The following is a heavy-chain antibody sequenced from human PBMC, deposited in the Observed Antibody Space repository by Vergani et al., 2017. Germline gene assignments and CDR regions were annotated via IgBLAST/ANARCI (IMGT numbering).Heavy chain of an antibody. D-gene: IGHD2-2*01. J-gene: IGHJ3*02. CDR3: TGRVVPAAMGAFDI. Sequence: EVQLVESGGGLVQPGRSLRLSCTASGFTFGDYAMSWVRQAPGKGLEWVGFIRSKAYGGTTEYAASVKGRFTISRDYSKSIAYLQMNSLKTEDTVVYYCTGRVVPAAMGAFDIWGQGTMVTVSS. V-gene: IGHV3-49*04. CDR2: IRSKAYGGTT. CDR1: GFTFGDYA.